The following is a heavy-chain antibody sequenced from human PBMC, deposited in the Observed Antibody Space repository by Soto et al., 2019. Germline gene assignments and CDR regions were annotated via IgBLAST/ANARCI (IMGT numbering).Heavy chain of an antibody. J-gene: IGHJ3*02. D-gene: IGHD3-9*01. CDR1: GGPINSYY. CDR2: ISYNENT. Sequence: QVQLQESGPGLVKPSETLSLTCSVSGGPINSYYWSWIRQPPGKGLEWIGGISYNENTIYNPSLASRVNISVAPSKKKFSLNRNSVNAADTSVYYCASAYYDILPGYYRDDAFDIWGQGTMVTVSS. CDR3: ASAYYDILPGYYRDDAFDI. V-gene: IGHV4-59*08.